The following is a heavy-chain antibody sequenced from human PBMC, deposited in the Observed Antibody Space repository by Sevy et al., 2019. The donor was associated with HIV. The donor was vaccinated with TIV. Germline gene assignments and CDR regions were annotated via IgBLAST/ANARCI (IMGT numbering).Heavy chain of an antibody. Sequence: ASVKVSCKSSGYTFTDYYMHWVRQAPGQGLEWMGWINPNSGDSRSAQKFQGRVTLTRDMSISTAYMELSRLRSNDTAIYFCTRVDIYTHPWEFDWWSHGALVTVSS. CDR1: GYTFTDYY. D-gene: IGHD1-26*01. J-gene: IGHJ4*01. CDR3: TRVDIYTHPWEFDW. CDR2: INPNSGDS. V-gene: IGHV1-2*02.